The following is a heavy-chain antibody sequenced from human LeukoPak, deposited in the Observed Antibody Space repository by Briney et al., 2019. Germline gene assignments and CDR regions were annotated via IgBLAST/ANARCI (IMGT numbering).Heavy chain of an antibody. CDR3: ARGGKSPTNI. V-gene: IGHV4-59*11. Sequence: SETLSLTCTVSGGSISSHYWSWIRQPPGKGLEWIGYIYYGGSTNYNPSLKSRVTISVDTSKNQFSLKLSSVTAADTAVYYCARGGKSPTNIWGQGTMVTVSS. CDR2: IYYGGST. CDR1: GGSISSHY. J-gene: IGHJ3*02.